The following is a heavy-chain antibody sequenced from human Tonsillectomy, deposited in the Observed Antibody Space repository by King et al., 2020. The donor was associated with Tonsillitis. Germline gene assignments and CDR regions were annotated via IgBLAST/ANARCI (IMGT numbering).Heavy chain of an antibody. CDR1: GFTVSSNY. D-gene: IGHD2-21*01. Sequence: VQLVESGGGLIQPGGSLRLSCAASGFTVSSNYMSWVRQAPGKGLEWVSVIYIGGSPNYAASVKGRFTISRDNSKNTLYLQMNSLRAGDTAVYYCARGGCVGDCFDYWGQGTLVTVSS. V-gene: IGHV3-53*01. CDR3: ARGGCVGDCFDY. CDR2: IYIGGSP. J-gene: IGHJ4*02.